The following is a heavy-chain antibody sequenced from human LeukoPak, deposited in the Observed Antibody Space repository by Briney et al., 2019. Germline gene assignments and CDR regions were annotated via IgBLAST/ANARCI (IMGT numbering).Heavy chain of an antibody. D-gene: IGHD3-3*01. V-gene: IGHV1-2*02. Sequence: ASVKVSCKASGYTFTGYYMHWVRQAPGQGLEWMGWINPHSGDTNYAQEFQGRVTMTRDTSINTAYMEVSRLRSDDTAIYFCARYAFAYHFDSWGQGALVTVSS. CDR1: GYTFTGYY. J-gene: IGHJ4*02. CDR3: ARYAFAYHFDS. CDR2: INPHSGDT.